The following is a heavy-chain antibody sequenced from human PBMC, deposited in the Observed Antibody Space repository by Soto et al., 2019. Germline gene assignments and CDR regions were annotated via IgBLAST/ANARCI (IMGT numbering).Heavy chain of an antibody. CDR2: IYHSGST. J-gene: IGHJ6*03. D-gene: IGHD2-21*01. CDR1: GGSISSSNW. CDR3: ARGDRPPRDSLYYYYYMDV. Sequence: SETLSLTCAVSGGSISSSNWWSWVRQPPGKGLEWIGEIYHSGSTNYNPSLKSRVTISVDKSKNQFSLKLSSVTAADTAVYYCARGDRPPRDSLYYYYYMDVWGKGTTVTVSS. V-gene: IGHV4-4*02.